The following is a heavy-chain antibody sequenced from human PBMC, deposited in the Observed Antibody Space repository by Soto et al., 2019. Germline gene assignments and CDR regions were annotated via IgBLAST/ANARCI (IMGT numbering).Heavy chain of an antibody. CDR3: VREGSAWSRGY. J-gene: IGHJ4*02. CDR2: ISPTGDTI. CDR1: GFTCSDWY. D-gene: IGHD6-19*01. V-gene: IGHV3-11*01. Sequence: PLRLSCAASGFTCSDWYTSCIRQAPGKGLEWVSYISPTGDTIYYADSVKGRVTVSRDNAKNSLYLEMNSLRAGDTAVYYCVREGSAWSRGYWGQGTMVTVS.